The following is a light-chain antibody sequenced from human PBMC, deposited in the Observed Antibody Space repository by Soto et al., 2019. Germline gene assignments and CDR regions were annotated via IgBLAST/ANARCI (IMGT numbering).Light chain of an antibody. J-gene: IGLJ2*01. CDR1: SSDVGDYKY. Sequence: QSVLTQPASVSGSPGQSITISCTGTSSDVGDYKYVSWYQQHPGKTPKLMIYEISNRPSGVSNRFSGSKSGNTASLTISGLQAEDEAHYFCSSYTSINTRVFGGGTKLTVL. CDR3: SSYTSINTRV. V-gene: IGLV2-14*03. CDR2: EIS.